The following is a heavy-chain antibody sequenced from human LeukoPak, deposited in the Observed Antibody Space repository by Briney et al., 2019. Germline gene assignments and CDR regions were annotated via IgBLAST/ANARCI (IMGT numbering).Heavy chain of an antibody. CDR3: GRDGVSAAMDY. V-gene: IGHV3-7*01. CDR2: IKQDGSEE. D-gene: IGHD2-2*01. CDR1: GFTFSSYY. Sequence: GGSLRLPCAASGFTFSSYYMSWVRQAPGKGPEWVANIKQDGSEEYYVDFVKGRFTISRDNAKNSLYLQMNSLRAEDTAVYYCGRDGVSAAMDYWGQGTLVTVSS. J-gene: IGHJ4*02.